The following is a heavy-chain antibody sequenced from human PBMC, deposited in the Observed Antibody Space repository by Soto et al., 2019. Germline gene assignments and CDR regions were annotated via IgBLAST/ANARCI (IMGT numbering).Heavy chain of an antibody. CDR3: ARLDSGYSSGWRPI. CDR2: IIPIFGTA. CDR1: GGTFSSYA. D-gene: IGHD6-19*01. Sequence: QVQLVQSGAEVKKPGSSVKVSCKASGGTFSSYAISWVRQAPGQGLEWMGGIIPIFGTATYAQKIQGRVTITADESTSTAYMELSSLRSEDTAVYYCARLDSGYSSGWRPIWGHGTMVTVSS. V-gene: IGHV1-69*01. J-gene: IGHJ3*02.